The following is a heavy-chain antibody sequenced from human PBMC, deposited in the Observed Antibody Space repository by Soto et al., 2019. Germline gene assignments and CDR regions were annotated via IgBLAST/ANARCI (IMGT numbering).Heavy chain of an antibody. Sequence: GVSEQVSCLASGYTLPTFFMHWVRQAPGQGLEWMGVINPGYPAGRSTTYAQKFQGRVTMTTDTSTSTVYMELSRLRSDDTAVYYCAREAIVAGATTGMDVWGQGTTVTVSS. CDR2: INPGYPAGRST. D-gene: IGHD1-26*01. J-gene: IGHJ6*02. V-gene: IGHV1-46*01. CDR1: GYTLPTFF. CDR3: AREAIVAGATTGMDV.